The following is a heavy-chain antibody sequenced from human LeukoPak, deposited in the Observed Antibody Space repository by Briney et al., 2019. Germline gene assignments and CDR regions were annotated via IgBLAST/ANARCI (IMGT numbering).Heavy chain of an antibody. D-gene: IGHD3-10*01. CDR1: GFTFSSYG. CDR3: AKEQGGSGSYYGINY. Sequence: GGSLRLSCAASGFTFSSYGMSWVRQAPGKGLEWVSAISGSGGSTYYADSVKGRFTISRDNSKNTLYLQMNSLRAEDTAVYYCAKEQGGSGSYYGINYWGQGTLVTVSS. V-gene: IGHV3-23*01. J-gene: IGHJ4*02. CDR2: ISGSGGST.